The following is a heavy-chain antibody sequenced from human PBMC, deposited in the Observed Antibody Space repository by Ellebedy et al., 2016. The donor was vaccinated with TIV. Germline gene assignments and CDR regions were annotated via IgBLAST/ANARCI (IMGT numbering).Heavy chain of an antibody. D-gene: IGHD5-18*01. J-gene: IGHJ6*02. V-gene: IGHV1-8*03. CDR3: ARASTAPDQYYNGLDV. CDR1: GYSFTTYE. Sequence: AASVKVSCKASGYSFTTYEINWVRQVTGQGLEWMGWLNPKRGNTGFAHKFQGRVTITRNTSISTVYMELSRLRSEDSAVYFCARASTAPDQYYNGLDVWGQGTTVTVSS. CDR2: LNPKRGNT.